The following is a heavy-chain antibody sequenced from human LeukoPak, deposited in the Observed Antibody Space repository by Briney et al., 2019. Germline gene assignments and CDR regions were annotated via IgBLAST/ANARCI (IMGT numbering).Heavy chain of an antibody. CDR3: ATLYSSGWYYFDY. Sequence: PSETLSPTCTVSGGSISSSSYYWGWIRQPPGKGLEWIGSIYYSGSTYYNPSLKSRVTISVDTSKNQFSLKLSSVTAADTAVYYCATLYSSGWYYFDYWGQGTLVTVSS. CDR2: IYYSGST. V-gene: IGHV4-39*01. J-gene: IGHJ4*02. D-gene: IGHD6-19*01. CDR1: GGSISSSSYY.